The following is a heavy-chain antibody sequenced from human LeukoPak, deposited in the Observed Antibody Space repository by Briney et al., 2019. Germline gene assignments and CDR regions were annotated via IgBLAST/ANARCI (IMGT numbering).Heavy chain of an antibody. D-gene: IGHD1-1*01. J-gene: IGHJ6*02. CDR2: IYSDGST. CDR3: ARDIRHSSHDYYYGLDV. V-gene: IGHV3-53*01. Sequence: PGGSLRPSCVASGFTVSSFYMTWVRQAPGRGLEWVSVIYSDGSTYYADSVKGRFTISRDNSKNTLYLQMNSLRAEDTAMYYCARDIRHSSHDYYYGLDVWGQGATVTVSS. CDR1: GFTVSSFY.